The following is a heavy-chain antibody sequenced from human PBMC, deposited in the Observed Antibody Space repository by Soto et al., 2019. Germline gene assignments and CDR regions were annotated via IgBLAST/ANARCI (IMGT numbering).Heavy chain of an antibody. Sequence: GXSVKVSCNASGGPFSSYAISWVRQSPGQGLEWMGGINPIFGTPHYAQKYQCRVTITADTFTNTAYMELTRLTSDDTAVYFCAREGRHFDYWGQGTLVPSPQ. CDR3: AREGRHFDY. J-gene: IGHJ4*02. CDR1: GGPFSSYA. CDR2: INPIFGTP. V-gene: IGHV1-69*06.